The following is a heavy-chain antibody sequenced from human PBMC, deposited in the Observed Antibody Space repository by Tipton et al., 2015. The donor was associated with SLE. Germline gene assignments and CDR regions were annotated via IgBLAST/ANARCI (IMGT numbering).Heavy chain of an antibody. CDR2: LFYSGTT. CDR1: GASISSHY. Sequence: TLSLTCSVSGASISSHYWSWIRQPPGKGLEWIGYLFYSGTTNYNPSLKSRVAISVDTSKNQFSLKLSSVTAADTAVYYCARSWDGVFGNSVNYFDPWGQGTLVTVSS. J-gene: IGHJ5*02. CDR3: ARSWDGVFGNSVNYFDP. V-gene: IGHV4-59*11. D-gene: IGHD3-3*01.